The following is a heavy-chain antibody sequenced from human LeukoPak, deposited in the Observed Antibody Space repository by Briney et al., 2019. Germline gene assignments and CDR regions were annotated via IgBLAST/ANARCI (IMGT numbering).Heavy chain of an antibody. D-gene: IGHD3-16*01. CDR1: GFTFSNYW. Sequence: GGSLRLSCAASGFTFSNYWMHWVRQAPGKGLVWVSRINSDGSGTAYADFVKGRFSISRDNAKNTPYLQMTSLRAEDTAVYYCVRDDGGAGQNFDYWGQGTLVTV. CDR2: INSDGSGT. J-gene: IGHJ4*02. CDR3: VRDDGGAGQNFDY. V-gene: IGHV3-74*01.